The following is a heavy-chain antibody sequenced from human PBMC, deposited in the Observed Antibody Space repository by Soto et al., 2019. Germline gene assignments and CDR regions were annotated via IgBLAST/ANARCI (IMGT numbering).Heavy chain of an antibody. J-gene: IGHJ6*03. CDR1: GGSISSSSYY. CDR3: ARQVNRHYYYMDV. Sequence: PSETLSLTCTVSGGSISSSSYYWGWIRQPPGKGLEWIGSIYYSGSTYYNPSLKSRVTISVDTSKNQFSLKLSSVTAADTAVYYCARQVNRHYYYMDVWGKGTTVTV. V-gene: IGHV4-39*01. CDR2: IYYSGST.